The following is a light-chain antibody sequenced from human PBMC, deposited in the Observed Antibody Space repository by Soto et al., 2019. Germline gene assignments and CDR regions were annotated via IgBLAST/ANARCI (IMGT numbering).Light chain of an antibody. CDR3: QQHSNWPPLT. V-gene: IGKV3-11*01. CDR1: QSVSSN. Sequence: EIVLTQSPGILSLSPGERATLSCRASQSVSSNLAWYQQKPGQAPRLLIYDAATRATGIPARFSGSGSGTDFTLTISSLQPEDYAVYYCQQHSNWPPLTFGQGTKVEIK. CDR2: DAA. J-gene: IGKJ4*01.